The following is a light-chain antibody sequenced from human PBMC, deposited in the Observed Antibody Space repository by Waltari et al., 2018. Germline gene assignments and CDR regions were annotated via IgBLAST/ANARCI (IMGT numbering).Light chain of an antibody. V-gene: IGKV1-39*01. CDR3: QQSFSIPYI. CDR1: QTMSNY. CDR2: AAN. J-gene: IGKJ2*01. Sequence: DIQITQSPSSLSASVGGRVTLTCRASQTMSNYLNWYQHKPGKAPKLLIYAANRLQSGVPSRFSGIGSGTNFTLTISSLQPEDFATYYCQQSFSIPYIFGQGTNLEIK.